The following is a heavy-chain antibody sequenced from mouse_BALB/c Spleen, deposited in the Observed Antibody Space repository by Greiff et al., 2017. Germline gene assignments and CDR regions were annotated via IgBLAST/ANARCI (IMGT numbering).Heavy chain of an antibody. CDR3: TREITTVVATRDWYFDV. CDR2: ISSGGSYT. Sequence: EVKVVESGGGLVKPGGSLKLSCAASGFTFSSYTMSWVRQTPEKRLEWVATISSGGSYTYYPDSVKGRFTISRDNAKNTLYLQMSSLKSEDTAMYYCTREITTVVATRDWYFDVWGAGTTVTVSS. CDR1: GFTFSSYT. J-gene: IGHJ1*01. V-gene: IGHV5-6-4*01. D-gene: IGHD1-1*01.